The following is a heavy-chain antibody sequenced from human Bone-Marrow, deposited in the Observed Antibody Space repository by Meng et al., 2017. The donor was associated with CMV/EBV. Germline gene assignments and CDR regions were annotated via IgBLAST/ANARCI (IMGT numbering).Heavy chain of an antibody. D-gene: IGHD2-2*01. CDR1: GYTFTAHY. Sequence: ASVKVSCKASGYTFTAHYFHWVRQAPGQGLEWMGWIHPHRGDTNYAQQFQGRVTLTRDTSINTGYMELTRLTSDDTAVYYCARWGKYQLLEGADYWGQGTLVTVSS. J-gene: IGHJ4*02. V-gene: IGHV1-2*02. CDR3: ARWGKYQLLEGADY. CDR2: IHPHRGDT.